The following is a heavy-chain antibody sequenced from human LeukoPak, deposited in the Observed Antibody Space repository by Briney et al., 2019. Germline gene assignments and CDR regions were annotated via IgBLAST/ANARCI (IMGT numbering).Heavy chain of an antibody. V-gene: IGHV3-48*01. CDR1: GFTFSSHS. CDR2: ISSSSSTI. CDR3: ARDRAWNYFDY. Sequence: GGSLRLSCAASGFTFSSHSMNWVRQAPGKGLEWVSYISSSSSTIYYADSVKGRFTISRDNSKNTLYLQMDSLRAEDTAVYYCARDRAWNYFDYWGQGTLVTVSS. D-gene: IGHD3-3*01. J-gene: IGHJ4*02.